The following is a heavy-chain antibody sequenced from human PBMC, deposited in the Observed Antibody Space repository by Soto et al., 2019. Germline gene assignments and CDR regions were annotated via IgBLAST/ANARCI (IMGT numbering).Heavy chain of an antibody. J-gene: IGHJ4*02. V-gene: IGHV3-33*01. CDR1: GFIFSSFG. Sequence: SLRLSCAASGFIFSSFGMHWVRQAPGKGLEWVAHIWYDGSNTYYADSVKGRFTISRDNSRNTLYLQMNSLRAEDTAVYHCVRDLLGSGGHFDYWRQRTPVTVSS. CDR2: IWYDGSNT. CDR3: VRDLLGSGGHFDY. D-gene: IGHD7-27*01.